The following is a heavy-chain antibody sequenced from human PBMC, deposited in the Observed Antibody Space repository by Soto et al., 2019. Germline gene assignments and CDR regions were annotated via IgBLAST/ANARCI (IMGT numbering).Heavy chain of an antibody. CDR2: IYSSGAT. CDR1: GVTVSSKY. V-gene: IGHV3-53*01. CDR3: ARVDTYDYYYAMDV. D-gene: IGHD5-18*01. J-gene: IGHJ6*02. Sequence: SLRLCCASCGVTVSSKYMNWVRQTPGKGLEWVSIIYSSGATYYADSVKGRFTISRDKSKNTLYLQMRNLRAEDTAIYYCARVDTYDYYYAMDVWGQGTTVTVSS.